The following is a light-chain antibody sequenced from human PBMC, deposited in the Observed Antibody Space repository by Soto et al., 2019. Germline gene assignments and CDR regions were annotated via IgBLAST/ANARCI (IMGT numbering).Light chain of an antibody. J-gene: IGLJ2*01. V-gene: IGLV1-44*01. CDR3: AAWDGSLNGWV. Sequence: QSVLTQAPSASGTPGQRVTISCSGSSSNIGSNTVSWYQQVPGTAPKLLIYSNDQRPSGVPERFSGSKSGTSASLAIGGLQSEDGADYYCAAWDGSLNGWVFGGGTKVTVL. CDR2: SND. CDR1: SSNIGSNT.